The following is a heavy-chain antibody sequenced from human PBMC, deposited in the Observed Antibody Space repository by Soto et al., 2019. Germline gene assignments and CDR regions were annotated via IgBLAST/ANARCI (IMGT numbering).Heavy chain of an antibody. V-gene: IGHV6-1*01. CDR3: ARGGSSGWEGNWFDP. CDR2: TYYRSKWYN. J-gene: IGHJ5*02. CDR1: GDGVFSNSAA. D-gene: IGHD6-19*01. Sequence: SQTLSLTCAMSGDGVFSNSAASNWIRKSPSRGLEGLGSTYYRSKWYNDYAVSVKSRITINPDTSKNQFSLQLNSVTPEDTAVYYCARGGSSGWEGNWFDPWGQGTLVTVSS.